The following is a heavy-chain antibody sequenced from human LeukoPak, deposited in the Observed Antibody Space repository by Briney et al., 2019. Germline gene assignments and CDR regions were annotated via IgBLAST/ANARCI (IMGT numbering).Heavy chain of an antibody. D-gene: IGHD3-16*01. J-gene: IGHJ4*02. CDR3: ARHREVAWGELDY. CDR2: IYYSGST. Sequence: KTGGSLRLSCAASGFAVSTNYLSWVRQPPGKGLEWIGSIYYSGSTYYNPSLKSRVTISVDTSKNQFSLKLSSVTAADTAVYYCARHREVAWGELDYWGQGTLVTVSS. V-gene: IGHV4-39*01. CDR1: GFAVSTNY.